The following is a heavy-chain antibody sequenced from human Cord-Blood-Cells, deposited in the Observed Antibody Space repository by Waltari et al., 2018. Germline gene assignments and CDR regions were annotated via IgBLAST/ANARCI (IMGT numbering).Heavy chain of an antibody. Sequence: EVQLVESGGGLVQPGRSLRLSCAASGFPFDDYAMHWVRQAPGKGLEWVSGISWNSGSIGYADSVKGRFTISRDNAKNSLYLQMNSLRAEDMALYYCAKGFGELLPDAFDIWGQGTMVTVSS. CDR3: AKGFGELLPDAFDI. J-gene: IGHJ3*02. V-gene: IGHV3-9*03. CDR1: GFPFDDYA. CDR2: ISWNSGSI. D-gene: IGHD3-10*01.